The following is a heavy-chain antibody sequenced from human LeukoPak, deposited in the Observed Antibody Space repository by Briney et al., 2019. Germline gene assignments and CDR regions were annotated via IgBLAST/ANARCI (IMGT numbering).Heavy chain of an antibody. D-gene: IGHD5-18*01. CDR2: INPDGNKK. Sequence: GGSLRLSCAASGLTFSSSWMDWVRQAPGKGLEWVASINPDGNKKYSADSVKGRFTISRDSAENSLYLQMNSLRVEDTAFYYCARDLAYSRLDYWGQGMLVTVSS. V-gene: IGHV3-7*01. CDR1: GLTFSSSW. CDR3: ARDLAYSRLDY. J-gene: IGHJ4*02.